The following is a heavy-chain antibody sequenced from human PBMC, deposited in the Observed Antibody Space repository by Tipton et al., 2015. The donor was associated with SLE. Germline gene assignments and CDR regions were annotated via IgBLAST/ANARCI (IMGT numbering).Heavy chain of an antibody. D-gene: IGHD4-17*01. CDR2: IYHNGST. CDR3: VRPTGGTVTDWYFDL. Sequence: TLSLTCAVSGYSISSCYYWGWLRQPPGKGLEWIGSIYHNGSTYYNPSLKSRVTISVDTSKNQFSLKLRSVTAADTAVYYCVRPTGGTVTDWYFDLWGRGTLVTVSS. J-gene: IGHJ2*01. V-gene: IGHV4-38-2*01. CDR1: GYSISSCYY.